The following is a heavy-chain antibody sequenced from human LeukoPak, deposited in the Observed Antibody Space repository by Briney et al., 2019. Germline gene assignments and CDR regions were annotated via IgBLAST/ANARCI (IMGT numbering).Heavy chain of an antibody. V-gene: IGHV4-38-2*01. Sequence: PSETLSLTCAVSGYSISSGYYWGWIRQPPGKGLEWIGSIFHSGSTYQNPSLKSRVTISLDTSKNHYSLKMSSVTAADTAVYYCARSTYYDFWSGFPNWFDPWGQGTLVTVSS. D-gene: IGHD3-3*01. CDR2: IFHSGST. J-gene: IGHJ5*02. CDR3: ARSTYYDFWSGFPNWFDP. CDR1: GYSISSGYY.